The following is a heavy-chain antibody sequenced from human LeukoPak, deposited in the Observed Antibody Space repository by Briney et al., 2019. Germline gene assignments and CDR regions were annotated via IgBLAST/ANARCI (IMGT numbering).Heavy chain of an antibody. CDR3: ARGMDYYDSSGYYYHYYYYMDV. D-gene: IGHD3-22*01. V-gene: IGHV4-38-2*02. CDR2: IYHSGST. Sequence: SETLSLTCTVSGYSISSGYYWGWIRQPPGKGLEWIGSIYHSGSTYYNPSLKSRVTISVGTSKNQFSLKLSSVTAADTAVYYCARGMDYYDSSGYYYHYYYYMDVWGKGTTVTVSS. CDR1: GYSISSGYY. J-gene: IGHJ6*03.